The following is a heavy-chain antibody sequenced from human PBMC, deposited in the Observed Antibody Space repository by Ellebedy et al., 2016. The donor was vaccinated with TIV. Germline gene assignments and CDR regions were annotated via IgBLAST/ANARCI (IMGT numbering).Heavy chain of an antibody. J-gene: IGHJ4*02. Sequence: SETLSLTXAVYGGSFSGYYWSWVRQPPGKGLEWIGEMNHSGSTSYNPSLESRVTISIDTSKNQFSLRLSSVTAADTAVYYCARGIYDVYHFDYWGQGTLVTVSS. CDR1: GGSFSGYY. CDR3: ARGIYDVYHFDY. V-gene: IGHV4-34*01. CDR2: MNHSGST. D-gene: IGHD2-8*01.